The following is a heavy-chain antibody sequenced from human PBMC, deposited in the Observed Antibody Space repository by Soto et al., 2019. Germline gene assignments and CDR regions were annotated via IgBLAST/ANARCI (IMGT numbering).Heavy chain of an antibody. CDR2: IYPGDSDT. V-gene: IGHV5-51*01. CDR1: GYSFTSYW. J-gene: IGHJ6*03. CDR3: ARSPGIADYYYYMDV. Sequence: GESLKISCKGSGYSFTSYWIGWVRQMPGKGLEWMGIIYPGDSDTRYSPSFQGQVTISADKSISTAYLQWSSLKASDTAMYYCARSPGIADYYYYMDVWGKGTTVTVSS. D-gene: IGHD6-13*01.